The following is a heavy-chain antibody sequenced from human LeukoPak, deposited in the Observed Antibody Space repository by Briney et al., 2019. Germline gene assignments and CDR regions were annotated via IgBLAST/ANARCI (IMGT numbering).Heavy chain of an antibody. Sequence: HPGGSLRLSCAASGFTFSSYAMTWVRQAPGKGLEWVSYISSSRSTIYYADSVKGRFSISRDNAKNSLYLQMSGLRDEDTAVYYCARGGRGWSYWGQGTLVTGSS. CDR3: ARGGRGWSY. V-gene: IGHV3-48*02. CDR1: GFTFSSYA. D-gene: IGHD2-15*01. CDR2: ISSSRSTI. J-gene: IGHJ4*02.